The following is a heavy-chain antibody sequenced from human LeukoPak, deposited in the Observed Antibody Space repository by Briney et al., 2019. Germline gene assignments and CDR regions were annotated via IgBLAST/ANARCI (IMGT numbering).Heavy chain of an antibody. CDR2: ISAYNGNT. CDR3: ARALYFYSAGTFQNWWFDP. D-gene: IGHD3-10*01. J-gene: IGHJ5*02. Sequence: ASVKVSCKASGYTFTSYGISWVRQAPGQGLEWMGWISAYNGNTNFAQSLQGRVTLTTDTSTSTAYMELRSLTSDDTAVYYCARALYFYSAGTFQNWWFDPWGQGTLVIVSP. V-gene: IGHV1-18*01. CDR1: GYTFTSYG.